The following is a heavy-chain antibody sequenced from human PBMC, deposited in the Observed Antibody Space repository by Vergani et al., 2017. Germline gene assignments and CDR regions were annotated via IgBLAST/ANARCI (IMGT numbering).Heavy chain of an antibody. Sequence: EVQLVESGVGLVRPGGSLRFSCAGSGFSFNDFAMHWVRQAPGRGLEYVSGISGHDHRTLYADSVKGRFIISRDDSKNTLYLQMSSLRVEDTAIYYCAELYGDDGYSPFWGQGTLVTVSS. CDR3: AELYGDDGYSPF. D-gene: IGHD5-18*01. V-gene: IGHV3-64D*08. CDR1: GFSFNDFA. J-gene: IGHJ4*02. CDR2: ISGHDHRT.